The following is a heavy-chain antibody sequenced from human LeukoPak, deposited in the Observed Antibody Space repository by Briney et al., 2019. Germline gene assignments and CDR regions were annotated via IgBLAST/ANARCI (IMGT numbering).Heavy chain of an antibody. CDR3: AKEGYSYGLYYYYYMDV. D-gene: IGHD5-18*01. CDR1: GGTFGSYA. CDR2: IIPIFGTA. J-gene: IGHJ6*03. Sequence: ASVKVSCKASGGTFGSYAISWVRQAPGQGLEWMGGIIPIFGTANYAQKFQGRVTITADESTSTAYMELSSLRSEDTAVYYCAKEGYSYGLYYYYYMDVWGKGTTVTVSS. V-gene: IGHV1-69*13.